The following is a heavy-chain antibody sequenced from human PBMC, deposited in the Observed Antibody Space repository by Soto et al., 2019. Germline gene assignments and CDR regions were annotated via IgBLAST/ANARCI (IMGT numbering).Heavy chain of an antibody. V-gene: IGHV3-33*01. J-gene: IGHJ6*02. CDR2: IWYDGSNK. CDR3: ARDRIAAATYYYYGMDV. Sequence: QVQLVESGGGVVQPGRSLRLSCAASGFTFSSYGMHWVRQAPGKGLEWVAVIWYDGSNKYYADSVKGRFTISRDNSKNMLYLQMNSLRAEDTAVYYCARDRIAAATYYYYGMDVWGQGTTVTVSS. CDR1: GFTFSSYG. D-gene: IGHD6-13*01.